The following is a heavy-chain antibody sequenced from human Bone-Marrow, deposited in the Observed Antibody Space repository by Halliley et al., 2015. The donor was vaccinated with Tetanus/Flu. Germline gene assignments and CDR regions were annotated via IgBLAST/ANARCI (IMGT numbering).Heavy chain of an antibody. V-gene: IGHV3-48*03. CDR1: GFTFSRFE. CDR3: AREGGYRKVDGMDV. D-gene: IGHD6-13*01. CDR2: ISSSGRTR. J-gene: IGHJ6*02. Sequence: SLRLSCAASGFTFSRFEMTWVRQAPGKGLEWVSYISSSGRTRHYADSVKGRFTTSRDNAKNSLDLQMSSLRVEDTGVYYCAREGGYRKVDGMDVWGQGTTVSVSS.